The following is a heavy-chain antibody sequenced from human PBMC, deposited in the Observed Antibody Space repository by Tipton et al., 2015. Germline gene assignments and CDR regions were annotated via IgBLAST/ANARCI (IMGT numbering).Heavy chain of an antibody. J-gene: IGHJ4*02. CDR3: ARARGRHGGLFDS. Sequence: TLSLTCAVSAYSITTDYYWVWIRQAPGKGLEWIGAISYSGNTFYNPSLKSRVTISADTSKTQFSLKMSSVTASDTAVYYCARARGRHGGLFDSWGQGILVTVSS. CDR1: AYSITTDYY. V-gene: IGHV4-38-2*01. CDR2: ISYSGNT. D-gene: IGHD4-23*01.